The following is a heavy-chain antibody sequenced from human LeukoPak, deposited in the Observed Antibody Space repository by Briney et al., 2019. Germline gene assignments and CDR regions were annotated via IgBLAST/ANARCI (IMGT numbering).Heavy chain of an antibody. D-gene: IGHD5-24*01. CDR2: INPDSGGT. Sequence: ASVKVSCKASGYTFTGYYMHWVRQAPGQGLEWMGWINPDSGGTNNAQKFQGRVTMTRDTSISTAYMELSRLRSDDTAVYYCARDRYGDGFAHLDYWGQGALVTVSS. CDR3: ARDRYGDGFAHLDY. CDR1: GYTFTGYY. V-gene: IGHV1-2*02. J-gene: IGHJ4*02.